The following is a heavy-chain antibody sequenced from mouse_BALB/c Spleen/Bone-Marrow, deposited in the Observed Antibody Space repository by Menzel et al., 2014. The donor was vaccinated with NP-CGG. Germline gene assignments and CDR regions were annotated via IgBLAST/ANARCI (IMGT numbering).Heavy chain of an antibody. V-gene: IGHV4-1*02. CDR3: ARLGYYGWFAY. Sequence: EVKVVESGGGLVQPGGSLKLSCAASGFDFSRYWMSWVRQAPGKGLQWIGEINPESNTINYTPSLKDKFIISRDNAKNTLHLQMSKVRSEDTALYCCARLGYYGWFAYWGQGTLVTVSA. D-gene: IGHD2-3*01. CDR2: INPESNTI. CDR1: GFDFSRYW. J-gene: IGHJ3*01.